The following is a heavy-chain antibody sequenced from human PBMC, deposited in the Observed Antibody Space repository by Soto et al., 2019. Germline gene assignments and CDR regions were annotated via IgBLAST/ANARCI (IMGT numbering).Heavy chain of an antibody. J-gene: IGHJ4*02. CDR2: IKSKTDGGTT. D-gene: IGHD6-19*01. Sequence: GGSLRLSCAASGFTFSNAWMSWVRQAPGKGLEWVGRIKSKTDGGTTDYAAPVKGRFTISRDDSKNTLYLQMNSLKTEDTAVYYCTTDYYGVQWLVPFGYWGQGTLVTVSS. V-gene: IGHV3-15*01. CDR3: TTDYYGVQWLVPFGY. CDR1: GFTFSNAW.